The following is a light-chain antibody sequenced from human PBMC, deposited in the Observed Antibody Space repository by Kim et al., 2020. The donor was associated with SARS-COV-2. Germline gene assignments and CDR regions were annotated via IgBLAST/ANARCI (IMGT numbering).Light chain of an antibody. CDR3: IQHKSYLYT. CDR1: QGISNS. V-gene: IGKV1-17*03. J-gene: IGKJ2*01. CDR2: AAS. Sequence: DIQMAQSPSSMSASVGDRVTITCRASQGISNSLAWFQQKAGKVPKRLIYAASSLHSGVPSRFSGSGSGTEFTLTISSLQPEDFATYYCIQHKSYLYTLGKETKLELK.